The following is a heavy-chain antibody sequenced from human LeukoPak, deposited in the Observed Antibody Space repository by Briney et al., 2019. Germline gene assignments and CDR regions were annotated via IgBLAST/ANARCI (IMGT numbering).Heavy chain of an antibody. CDR3: ARAVPGSGWRPKH. D-gene: IGHD6-19*01. CDR2: INPNSGGT. J-gene: IGHJ4*02. V-gene: IGHV1-2*02. Sequence: ASVKVSCKASGYTFTSYGITWVRQAPGQGLEWMGWINPNSGGTNYAQKFQGRVTMTRDTSISTAYMELSRLRSDDTAVYYCARAVPGSGWRPKHWGQGTLVTVSS. CDR1: GYTFTSYG.